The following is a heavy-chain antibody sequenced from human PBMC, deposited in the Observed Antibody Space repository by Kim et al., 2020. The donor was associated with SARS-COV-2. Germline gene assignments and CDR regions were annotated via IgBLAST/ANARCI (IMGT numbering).Heavy chain of an antibody. Sequence: GGSLRLSCAASGFTFSSHIMSWVRQAPGKGLEWVSGISGSGGSTYYADSVKGRFTISRDNSKNSLYLQMSSLRAEDTAVYYCVKFRRGDSYSGLDVWGQGTTVTVSS. J-gene: IGHJ6*02. CDR2: ISGSGGST. V-gene: IGHV3-23*01. CDR1: GFTFSSHI. D-gene: IGHD6-6*01. CDR3: VKFRRGDSYSGLDV.